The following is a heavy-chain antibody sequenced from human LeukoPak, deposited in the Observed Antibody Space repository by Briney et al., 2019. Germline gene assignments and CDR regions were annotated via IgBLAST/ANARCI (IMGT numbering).Heavy chain of an antibody. Sequence: PSETLSLTCTVSGGSISSYYWSWIRQPPGKGLEWIGYIYYSGSTNYNPSLKSRATISVDTSKNQFSLKLSSVTAADTAVYYCARDLSVRPDYYDSSGYDYWGQGTLVTVSS. CDR2: IYYSGST. D-gene: IGHD3-22*01. V-gene: IGHV4-59*01. CDR3: ARDLSVRPDYYDSSGYDY. J-gene: IGHJ4*02. CDR1: GGSISSYY.